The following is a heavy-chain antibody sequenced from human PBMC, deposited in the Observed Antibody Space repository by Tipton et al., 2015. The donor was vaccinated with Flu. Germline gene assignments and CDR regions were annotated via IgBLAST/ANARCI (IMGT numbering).Heavy chain of an antibody. V-gene: IGHV4-38-2*01. CDR3: ARRDYSNYVSDPKNWFDS. D-gene: IGHD4-11*01. Sequence: GLVKPSETLSLTCVVSGYSIRSSNYYWGWIRQPPGKGLEWIGNTFHSGNTYHNPSLKSRVTISVVRSKNQFSLKLSSVTAADTAVYYCARRDYSNYVSDPKNWFDSWGRGTLVTVSS. CDR1: GYSIRSSNYY. CDR2: TFHSGNT. J-gene: IGHJ5*01.